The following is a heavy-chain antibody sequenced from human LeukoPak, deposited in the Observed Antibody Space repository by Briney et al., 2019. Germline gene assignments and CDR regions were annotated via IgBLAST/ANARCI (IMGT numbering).Heavy chain of an antibody. J-gene: IGHJ3*02. CDR2: IYHSGST. CDR1: GGSISSGGYS. V-gene: IGHV4-30-2*01. D-gene: IGHD6-6*01. CDR3: ARGASSIGAFDI. Sequence: SQTLSLTCAVSGGSISSGGYSWSWIRQPPGKGLEWIGYIYHSGSTYYNPSLKSRVTISVDRSKNQFSLKLSSVTAADTAVYYCARGASSIGAFDIWGQGTMVIVSS.